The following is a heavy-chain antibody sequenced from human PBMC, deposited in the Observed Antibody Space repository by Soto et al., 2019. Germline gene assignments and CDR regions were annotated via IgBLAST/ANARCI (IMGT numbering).Heavy chain of an antibody. D-gene: IGHD3-10*01. V-gene: IGHV3-74*01. CDR2: INTAGSGT. Sequence: EVQLVESGGALVQPGGSLRLSCVASGSTFSSYWMHWVRQAPGKGLVWVSRINTAGSGTIYADFVKGRFTISRDNAKNMVYRQRNSLRADDTAVYDCARERFGSSDVWGQGTTVTVSS. CDR1: GSTFSSYW. CDR3: ARERFGSSDV. J-gene: IGHJ6*02.